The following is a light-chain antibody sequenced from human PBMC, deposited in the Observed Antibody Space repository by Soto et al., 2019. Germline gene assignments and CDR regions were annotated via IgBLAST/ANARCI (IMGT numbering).Light chain of an antibody. Sequence: IQFTPSPSSLSSSVGARVTITCRASQGLTSYLAWYQQKPGKAPKLLIYAASTLQSGVPSRFSGSGSGTDFTLTISSLQPEDFATYYCQQLNSYPWTFGQGTKVDIK. V-gene: IGKV1-9*01. CDR1: QGLTSY. CDR3: QQLNSYPWT. CDR2: AAS. J-gene: IGKJ1*01.